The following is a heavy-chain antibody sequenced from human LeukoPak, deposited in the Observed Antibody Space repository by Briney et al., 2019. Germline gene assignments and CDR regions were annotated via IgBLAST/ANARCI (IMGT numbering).Heavy chain of an antibody. J-gene: IGHJ4*02. CDR1: GGSISSYY. CDR2: IYYSGST. Sequence: SETLSLTCTVSGGSISSYYWSWIRQPPGKGLEWIGYIYYSGSTNYNPSLKSRVTISVDTSKNQFSLKLSSVTAADTAVYYCARGKGIAARPPNDYWGQGTLVTVSS. V-gene: IGHV4-59*01. D-gene: IGHD6-6*01. CDR3: ARGKGIAARPPNDY.